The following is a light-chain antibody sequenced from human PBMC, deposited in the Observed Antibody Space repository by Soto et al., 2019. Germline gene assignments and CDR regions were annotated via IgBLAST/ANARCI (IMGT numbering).Light chain of an antibody. CDR3: QQSYRLYT. CDR2: AAS. V-gene: IGKV1-39*01. CDR1: QSIGYY. Sequence: DIQMTQSPSSLYASVGDRVTIACQASQSIGYYLNWYQQKPGKAPKLLIYAASSLQSGVPSRFSSGGSETDFTLTISSLQPEDFATYYCQQSYRLYTFGQGTKLEIK. J-gene: IGKJ2*01.